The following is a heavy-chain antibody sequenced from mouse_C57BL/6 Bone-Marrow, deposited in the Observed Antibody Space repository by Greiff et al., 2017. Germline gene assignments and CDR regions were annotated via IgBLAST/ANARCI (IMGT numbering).Heavy chain of an antibody. CDR1: GYTFTDYY. V-gene: IGHV1-26*01. D-gene: IGHD2-4*01. CDR2: INPNNGGT. CDR3: ARDDYDVRYAMDY. J-gene: IGHJ4*01. Sequence: EVQLQQSGPELVKPGASVKISCKASGYTFTDYYMNWVKQSHGKSLEWIGDINPNNGGTSYNQKFKGKATLTVDKSSSTAYMELRSLTSADSAVYYCARDDYDVRYAMDYWGQGTSVTVSS.